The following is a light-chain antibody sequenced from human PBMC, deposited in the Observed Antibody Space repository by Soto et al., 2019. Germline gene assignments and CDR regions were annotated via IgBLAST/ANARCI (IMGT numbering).Light chain of an antibody. Sequence: DIKMNQSPSTLSASLGDKVTISCLASESIRTWLAWYQHKPGKAPKFLFYDSSSVESGVPSRFGGCASGPEFTLTISNPQHDDFATYCQQQCNNYPRTFGQGTKVDIK. V-gene: IGKV1-5*01. CDR1: ESIRTW. CDR3: QQCNNYPRT. J-gene: IGKJ1*01. CDR2: DSS.